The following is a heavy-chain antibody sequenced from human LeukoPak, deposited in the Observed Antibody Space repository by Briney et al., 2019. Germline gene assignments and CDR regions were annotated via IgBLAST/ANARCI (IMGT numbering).Heavy chain of an antibody. Sequence: GGSLRLSCAASGFTFDNYAMHWVRQAPGKGLEWVSGISWNSGSIGYADSVKGRFTISRDNAKNSLYLQMNSLRAEDTAVYYCARDREPYGSGSYYGYWGQGTLVTVSS. D-gene: IGHD3-10*01. CDR3: ARDREPYGSGSYYGY. V-gene: IGHV3-9*01. CDR1: GFTFDNYA. CDR2: ISWNSGSI. J-gene: IGHJ4*02.